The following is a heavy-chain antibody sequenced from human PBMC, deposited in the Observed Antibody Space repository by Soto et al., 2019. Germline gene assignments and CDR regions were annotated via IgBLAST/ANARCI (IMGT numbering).Heavy chain of an antibody. CDR3: ARLPGYCSGGSCRIDY. V-gene: IGHV4-39*01. CDR1: GGSISSSSYY. J-gene: IGHJ4*02. CDR2: IYYSGST. Sequence: QLQLQESGPGLVKPSATLSLTCTVSGGSISSSSYYWGWIRQPPGKGLEWIGSIYYSGSTDHKLYRSGRVTAAVATPKNQFSLKRSYVDAADAAVYFCARLPGYCSGGSCRIDYWGQGTLVTVSS. D-gene: IGHD2-15*01.